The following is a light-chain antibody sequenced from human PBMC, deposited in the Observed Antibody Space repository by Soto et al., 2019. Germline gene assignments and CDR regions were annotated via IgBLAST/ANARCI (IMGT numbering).Light chain of an antibody. CDR2: GAS. CDR1: QSVSSDY. J-gene: IGKJ2*01. CDR3: QQYGNSPYT. Sequence: EIVLTQSPGTLSLSPGERATRSCRASQSVSSDYLAWYQQKPGQAPRLLIYGASNRTTDIPDRFSGSGSGTDFTLTISRLEPEDFAVYSCQQYGNSPYTFGQGIKLEI. V-gene: IGKV3-20*01.